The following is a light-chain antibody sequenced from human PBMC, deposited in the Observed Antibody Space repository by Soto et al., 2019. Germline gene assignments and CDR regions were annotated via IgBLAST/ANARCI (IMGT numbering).Light chain of an antibody. CDR1: QGFSNY. CDR2: SAS. CDR3: QHYNNAPYT. V-gene: IGKV1-27*01. J-gene: IGKJ2*01. Sequence: DIQMTQSPSSLSASVGDRVTITCRAGQGFSNYLPWYQQKPGKFLKLLIYSASTLQSGVPSRFSGSGSGTDFTLTISSLEPEDVATYYCQHYNNAPYTFGQGTKLEIK.